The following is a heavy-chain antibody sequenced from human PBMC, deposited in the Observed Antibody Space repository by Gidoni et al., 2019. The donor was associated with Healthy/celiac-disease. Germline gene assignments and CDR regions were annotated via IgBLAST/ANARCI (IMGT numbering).Heavy chain of an antibody. D-gene: IGHD6-13*01. CDR2: ISWNSGSI. J-gene: IGHJ4*02. Sequence: EVQLVESGGGLVQPGRSLRLSFAASGFTFDDYAMHWVRQAPGKGLEWVSGISWNSGSIGYADSLKGRFTISRDNAKNSLYLQMNSLRAEDTALYYCAKDKRYSSTWAPTAHFDYWGQGTLVTVSS. CDR1: GFTFDDYA. CDR3: AKDKRYSSTWAPTAHFDY. V-gene: IGHV3-9*01.